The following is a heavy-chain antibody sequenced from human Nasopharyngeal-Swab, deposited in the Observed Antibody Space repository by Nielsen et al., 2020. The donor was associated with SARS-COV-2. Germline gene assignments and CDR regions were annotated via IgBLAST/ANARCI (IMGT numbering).Heavy chain of an antibody. D-gene: IGHD2-8*01. CDR3: ARVVMVYATYWFDP. J-gene: IGHJ5*02. CDR2: IYYSGST. V-gene: IGHV4-59*01. Sequence: RQAPGKGLEWIGYIYYSGSTNYNPSLKSRVTISVDTSKNQFSLKLSSVTAADTAVYYCARVVMVYATYWFDPWGQGTLVTVSS.